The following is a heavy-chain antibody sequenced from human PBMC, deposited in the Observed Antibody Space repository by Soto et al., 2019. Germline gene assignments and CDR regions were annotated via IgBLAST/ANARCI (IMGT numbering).Heavy chain of an antibody. CDR3: ARDASVTTGGWFDP. J-gene: IGHJ5*02. D-gene: IGHD4-17*01. CDR2: IYYSGST. CDR1: GGSISSGDYY. Sequence: QVQLQESGPGLVKPSQTLSLTCTVSGGSISSGDYYWSWIRQPPGKGLEWIGYIYYSGSTYYNPPLVSRVTISVAPSKTQFSLRLSSVTAAGTAVYYCARDASVTTGGWFDPWGQGTLVTVSS. V-gene: IGHV4-30-4*01.